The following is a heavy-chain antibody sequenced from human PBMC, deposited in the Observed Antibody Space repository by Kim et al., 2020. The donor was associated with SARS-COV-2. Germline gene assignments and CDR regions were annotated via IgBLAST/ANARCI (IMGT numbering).Heavy chain of an antibody. J-gene: IGHJ4*02. CDR1: GGSFSGYY. CDR2: INHSGST. Sequence: SETLSLTCAVYGGSFSGYYWSWIRQPPGKGLEWIGEINHSGSTNYNPSLKSRVTISVDTSKNQFSLKLSSVTAADTAVYYCASELRYFDWLYYWGQGTLVTVSS. D-gene: IGHD3-9*01. V-gene: IGHV4-34*01. CDR3: ASELRYFDWLYY.